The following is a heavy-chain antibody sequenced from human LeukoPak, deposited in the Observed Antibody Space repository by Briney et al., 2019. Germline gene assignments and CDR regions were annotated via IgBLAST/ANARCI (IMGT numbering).Heavy chain of an antibody. D-gene: IGHD6-13*01. J-gene: IGHJ6*03. CDR1: GGSVSDYY. V-gene: IGHV4-59*02. CDR2: IYCSGST. CDR3: ARTTEAHSWRTRYYDYYMDV. Sequence: PSETLSLTCTVSGGSVSDYYWGWIRQSPGKGLEWIGYIYCSGSTNYNPSLKSRVTISVDTSKNQFSLKLSSVTAADTAVYYCARTTEAHSWRTRYYDYYMDVWGKGTTVTVSS.